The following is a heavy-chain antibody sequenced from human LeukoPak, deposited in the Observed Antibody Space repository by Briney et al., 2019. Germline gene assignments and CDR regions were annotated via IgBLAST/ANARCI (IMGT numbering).Heavy chain of an antibody. CDR3: ARANGYSSAVVGGIYYFDY. D-gene: IGHD6-19*01. CDR2: IYTSGST. J-gene: IGHJ4*02. CDR1: GGSISSYY. V-gene: IGHV4-4*07. Sequence: KPSETLSLTCTVSGGSISSYYWSWIRQPAGKGLEWIGRIYTSGSTNYNPSLKSRVTMSVDTSKNQFSLKLSSVTAADTAVYYCARANGYSSAVVGGIYYFDYWGQGTLVTVSS.